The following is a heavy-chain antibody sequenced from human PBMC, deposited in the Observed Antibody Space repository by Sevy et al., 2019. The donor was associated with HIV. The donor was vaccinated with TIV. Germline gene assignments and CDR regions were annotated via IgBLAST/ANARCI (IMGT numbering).Heavy chain of an antibody. J-gene: IGHJ3*02. D-gene: IGHD3-10*02. CDR2: IYTSGST. Sequence: SETLSLTCTVSGGSISSYYWSWIRQPAGKGLEWIGRIYTSGSTNYNPSLKSRVTMSVDTSRNQFSLKLSSVTAADTAVYYCAREPLCSGSYYRGAFDIWGQGTMVTFSS. CDR1: GGSISSYY. V-gene: IGHV4-4*07. CDR3: AREPLCSGSYYRGAFDI.